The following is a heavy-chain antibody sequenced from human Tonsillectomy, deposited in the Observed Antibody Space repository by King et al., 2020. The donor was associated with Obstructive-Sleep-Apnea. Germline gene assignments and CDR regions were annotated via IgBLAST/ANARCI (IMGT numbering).Heavy chain of an antibody. CDR1: GGTFSNYV. CDR2: IVPPGHIV. V-gene: IGHV1-69*04. CDR3: ARDRGGQSALDY. Sequence: VQLVQSGAEVKKPGSSVKVSCKASGGTFSNYVISWVRQAPGQGLEWMGGIVPPGHIVNYAQKFQGRVTITADKSTSTAYMELSSLRSEDTAVYYCARDRGGQSALDYWGQGTLVTVSS. J-gene: IGHJ4*02. D-gene: IGHD5-12*01.